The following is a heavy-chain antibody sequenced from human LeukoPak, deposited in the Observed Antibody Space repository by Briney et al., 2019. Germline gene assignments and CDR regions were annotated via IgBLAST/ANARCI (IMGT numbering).Heavy chain of an antibody. Sequence: GGSLRLSCAASGFTFSNYGMNWVRQAPGKGLEWVSYISSGSGTIQYADSVKGRFTISRDRARSSLYLQVNSLRAEDTAVYYCARGGSARPDYWGQGALVTVSS. CDR2: ISSGSGTI. D-gene: IGHD6-6*01. J-gene: IGHJ4*02. CDR1: GFTFSNYG. V-gene: IGHV3-48*01. CDR3: ARGGSARPDY.